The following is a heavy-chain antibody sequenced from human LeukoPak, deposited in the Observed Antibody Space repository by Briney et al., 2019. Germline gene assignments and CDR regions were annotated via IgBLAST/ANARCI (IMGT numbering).Heavy chain of an antibody. CDR1: GFTFSKAW. CDR3: AIANKLAVRIDY. D-gene: IGHD3-3*02. CDR2: INTKTDSGTT. V-gene: IGHV3-15*01. J-gene: IGHJ4*02. Sequence: GGSLRLSCAASGFTFSKAWMNWVRQAPGKGLESVGRINTKTDSGTTDYAERVKGIFTISRDDSKNTLFLQMNSLKTEDSAVYYCAIANKLAVRIDYWGQGTLVTVSS.